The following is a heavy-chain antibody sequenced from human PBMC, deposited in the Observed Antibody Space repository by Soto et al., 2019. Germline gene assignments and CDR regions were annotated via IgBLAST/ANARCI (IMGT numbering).Heavy chain of an antibody. D-gene: IGHD3-22*01. Sequence: SVKVSCKASGGTFSSYAISWVRQAPGQGLEWMGGIIPIFGTANYAQKFQGRVTITADESTSTAYMELSSLRSEDTAVYYCARTYYYDSSGYYYVSSYFDYWGQGTLVTVSS. CDR1: GGTFSSYA. CDR3: ARTYYYDSSGYYYVSSYFDY. J-gene: IGHJ4*02. CDR2: IIPIFGTA. V-gene: IGHV1-69*13.